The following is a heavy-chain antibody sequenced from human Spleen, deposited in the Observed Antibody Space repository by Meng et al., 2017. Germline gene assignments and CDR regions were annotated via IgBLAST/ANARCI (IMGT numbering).Heavy chain of an antibody. V-gene: IGHV4/OR15-8*02. Sequence: VRLQGSGPGLLKPSGTLSLTCVVAGGSISSIDWWSWVRQPPGKGLEWIGEIYHGGDTNYNPSLKSRVTIAIDKSKNQFSLKLSSVTAADTAVYYCASWIYSCGWQWGQGALVTVSS. CDR2: IYHGGDT. J-gene: IGHJ4*02. CDR3: ASWIYSCGWQ. D-gene: IGHD6-19*01. CDR1: GGSISSIDW.